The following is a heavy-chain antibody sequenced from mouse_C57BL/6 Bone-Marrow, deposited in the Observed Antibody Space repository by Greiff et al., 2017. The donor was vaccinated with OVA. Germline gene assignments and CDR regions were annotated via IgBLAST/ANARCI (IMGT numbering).Heavy chain of an antibody. Sequence: LVESGAELARPGASVKLSCKASGYTFTSYGISWVKQRTGQGLEWIGEIYPRSGNTYYNEKFKGKATLTADKSSSTAYMELRSLTSEDSAVYFCARYGHTLFDYWGQGTTLTVSS. D-gene: IGHD1-2*01. CDR1: GYTFTSYG. CDR3: ARYGHTLFDY. V-gene: IGHV1-81*01. CDR2: IYPRSGNT. J-gene: IGHJ2*01.